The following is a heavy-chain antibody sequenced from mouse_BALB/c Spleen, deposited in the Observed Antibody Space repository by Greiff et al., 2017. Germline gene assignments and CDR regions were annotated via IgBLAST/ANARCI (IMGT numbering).Heavy chain of an antibody. J-gene: IGHJ4*01. D-gene: IGHD2-3*01. Sequence: EVKLMESGAELVKPGASVKLSCTASGFNIKDTYMHWVKQRPEQGLEWIGRIDPANGNTKYDPKFQGKATITADTSSNTAYLQLSSLTSEDTAVYYCARGLLSMDYWGQGTSVTVSS. CDR1: GFNIKDTY. CDR2: IDPANGNT. V-gene: IGHV14-3*02. CDR3: ARGLLSMDY.